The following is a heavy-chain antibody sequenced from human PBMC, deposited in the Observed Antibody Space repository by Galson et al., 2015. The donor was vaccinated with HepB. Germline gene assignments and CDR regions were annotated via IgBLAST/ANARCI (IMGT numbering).Heavy chain of an antibody. CDR3: ARDPRAPPFYAMDV. Sequence: SLRLSCAASGFTFSSHGMHWVRQAPGKGLEWVALIWYDGNNQYYADSVKGRFTISRDNSKNTLYLQMNSLRAEDTAVYSCARDPRAPPFYAMDVWGQGTTVTVSS. CDR1: GFTFSSHG. J-gene: IGHJ6*02. V-gene: IGHV3-33*08. CDR2: IWYDGNNQ.